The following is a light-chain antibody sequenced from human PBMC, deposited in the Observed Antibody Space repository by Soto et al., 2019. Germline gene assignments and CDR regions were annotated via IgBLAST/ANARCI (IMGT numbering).Light chain of an antibody. CDR3: QQYNNWPQT. J-gene: IGKJ1*01. CDR1: QILNNR. V-gene: IGKV1D-13*01. CDR2: GAS. Sequence: IQMTQSPSTMSASVGDRVTITCRASQILNNRLSWYQQKPGKAPNLLISGASSLESGVPSRFSGSGSGTEFTLTISSLQSEDFAVYYCQQYNNWPQTFGQGTKVDIK.